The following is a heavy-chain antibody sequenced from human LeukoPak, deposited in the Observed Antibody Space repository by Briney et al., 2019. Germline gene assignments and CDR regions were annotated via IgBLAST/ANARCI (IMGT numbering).Heavy chain of an antibody. V-gene: IGHV3-7*01. CDR2: IKQDGSEK. CDR1: GFTFRSYW. D-gene: IGHD6-19*01. Sequence: GGSLRLSCAASGFTFRSYWMSWVRQAPGKGLEWVANIKQDGSEKYVDSVKGRFTISRDNAKNSLYLQLNSLRAEDTAVYYCARSPYTSGWYGVGYWGQGTLVTVSS. CDR3: ARSPYTSGWYGVGY. J-gene: IGHJ4*02.